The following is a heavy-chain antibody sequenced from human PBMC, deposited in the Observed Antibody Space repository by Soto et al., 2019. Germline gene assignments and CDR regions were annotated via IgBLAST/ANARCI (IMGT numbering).Heavy chain of an antibody. Sequence: GGSLRLSCAASGFTFSSYGMHWVRQAPGKGLEWVAVISYDGSNKYYADSVKGRFTISRDNSKNTLYLQMNSLRAEDTAVYYCAKTSAARSYFDYWGQGTLVTVSS. J-gene: IGHJ4*02. V-gene: IGHV3-30*18. CDR2: ISYDGSNK. CDR3: AKTSAARSYFDY. CDR1: GFTFSSYG. D-gene: IGHD6-6*01.